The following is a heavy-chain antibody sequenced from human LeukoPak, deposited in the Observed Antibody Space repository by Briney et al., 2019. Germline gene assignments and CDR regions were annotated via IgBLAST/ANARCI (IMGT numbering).Heavy chain of an antibody. Sequence: SETLSLTCTVSGGSISSGSYYWSWIRQPAGKGLEWIGRIYTSGSTNYNPSLKSRVTISVDTSKNQFSLKLSSVTAADTAVYYCARGQMRGADNDYYYYYMDVWGKGTTVTISS. J-gene: IGHJ6*03. CDR1: GGSISSGSYY. D-gene: IGHD1-26*01. CDR2: IYTSGST. CDR3: ARGQMRGADNDYYYYYMDV. V-gene: IGHV4-61*02.